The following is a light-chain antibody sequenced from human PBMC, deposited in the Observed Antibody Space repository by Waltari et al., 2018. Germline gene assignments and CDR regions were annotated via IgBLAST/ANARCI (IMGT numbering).Light chain of an antibody. CDR3: TQGLQTPVT. V-gene: IGKV2-28*01. J-gene: IGKJ4*01. CDR1: QSLLHTNGYNY. Sequence: DIVVTQSPLSLPVTPGEPASISCRSSQSLLHTNGYNYLDWYLQKPGQSPQLLIYLGSNRAPGVPGRFSGSGSGTDFTLKISRVEAEDVGVYYCTQGLQTPVTFGGGTKVEIK. CDR2: LGS.